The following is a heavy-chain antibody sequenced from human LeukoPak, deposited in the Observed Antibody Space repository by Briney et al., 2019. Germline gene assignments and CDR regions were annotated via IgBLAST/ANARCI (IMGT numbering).Heavy chain of an antibody. CDR3: GRTIGMDD. V-gene: IGHV3-23*01. CDR1: GFTVSSHD. J-gene: IGHJ6*02. Sequence: GGSLRLSCAASGFTVSSHDMSWVRQTPGKGLEWISAISGSGGSTFYADSVKGRFTASRANSKNTVYLQMNSLRAEDTALYYCGRTIGMDDWGQGTTVTVSS. D-gene: IGHD3-3*01. CDR2: ISGSGGST.